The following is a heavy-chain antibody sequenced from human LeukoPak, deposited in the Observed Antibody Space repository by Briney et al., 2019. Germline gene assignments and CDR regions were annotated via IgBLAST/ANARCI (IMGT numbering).Heavy chain of an antibody. Sequence: GESLKISCKGSGCTFTTYWIGWVRQMLGKGLEWMGIIFPADSDTKYSPSFQGQATMSADKSISTAYLQWSSLKASDTATYYCARPGGYCSGNTCEGAFDIWGQGTVVTVSS. CDR3: ARPGGYCSGNTCEGAFDI. V-gene: IGHV5-51*01. J-gene: IGHJ3*02. CDR1: GCTFTTYW. D-gene: IGHD2-15*01. CDR2: IFPADSDT.